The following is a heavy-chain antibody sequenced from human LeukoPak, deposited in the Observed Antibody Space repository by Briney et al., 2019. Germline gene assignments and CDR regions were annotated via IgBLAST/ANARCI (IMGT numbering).Heavy chain of an antibody. Sequence: GGSLRLSCAASGLIVSNNYMTWVRQAPGKGLEWVSGISGSGGTTYYADSVKGRFTISRDNSKNTLYLQMNSLRAEDTAIYYCAKALTSYCSSTSCYVTDYWGQGTLVAVSS. CDR3: AKALTSYCSSTSCYVTDY. CDR2: ISGSGGTT. D-gene: IGHD2-2*01. CDR1: GLIVSNNY. V-gene: IGHV3-23*01. J-gene: IGHJ4*02.